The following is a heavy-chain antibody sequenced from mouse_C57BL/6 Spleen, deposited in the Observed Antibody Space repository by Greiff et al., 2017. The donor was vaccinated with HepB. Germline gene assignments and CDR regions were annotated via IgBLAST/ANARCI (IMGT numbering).Heavy chain of an antibody. CDR1: GYTFTSYW. CDR2: IDPNSGGT. Sequence: VQLQQSGAELVKPGASVKLSCKASGYTFTSYWMHWVKQRPGRGLEWIGRIDPNSGGTKYNEKFKSKATLTVDKPTSTAYMQLRSLTSEDSAVYDCARGVFPDYYAMDYWGQGTSVTVSS. V-gene: IGHV1-72*01. CDR3: ARGVFPDYYAMDY. J-gene: IGHJ4*01.